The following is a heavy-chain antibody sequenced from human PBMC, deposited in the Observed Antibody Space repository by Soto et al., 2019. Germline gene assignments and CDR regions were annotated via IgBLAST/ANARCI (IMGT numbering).Heavy chain of an antibody. Sequence: QVQLQESGPGLVKPSGTLSLTCAVSGGSSSISYWWGSSNWWSWVRQPPGKGLEWIGDTYLSGNTYYNPSLKSRVTISVDKSNNQFSLKLNSVTAADTAVYYCARGSGYSDDFNYWGQGSLVTVSS. D-gene: IGHD5-18*01. CDR2: TYLSGNT. J-gene: IGHJ4*02. CDR3: ARGSGYSDDFNY. CDR1: GGSSSISYWWGSSNW. V-gene: IGHV4-39*07.